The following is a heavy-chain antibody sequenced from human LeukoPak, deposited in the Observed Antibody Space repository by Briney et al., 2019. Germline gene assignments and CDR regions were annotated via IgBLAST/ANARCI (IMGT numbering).Heavy chain of an antibody. D-gene: IGHD5-18*01. V-gene: IGHV3-48*04. Sequence: GGSLRLSCAASGFTFSSYSMNWVRQAPGKGLEWVSYISSSSSTIYYADSVKGRFTISRDNAKNSLYLQMNSLRAEDTAVYYCARDLVTYIAMVPDFDYWGQGTLVTVSS. CDR3: ARDLVTYIAMVPDFDY. CDR1: GFTFSSYS. CDR2: ISSSSSTI. J-gene: IGHJ4*02.